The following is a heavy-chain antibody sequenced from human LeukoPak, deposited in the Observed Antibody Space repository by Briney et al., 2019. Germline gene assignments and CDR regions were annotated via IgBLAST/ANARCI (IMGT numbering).Heavy chain of an antibody. CDR1: GYTFTSYG. D-gene: IGHD6-13*01. CDR3: ARDVAAADKNAFDI. Sequence: ATVKVSCKASGYTFTSYGISWVRQAPGQGLEWMGWISAYNGNTNYAQKLQGRVTMTTDTSTSTAYMELRSLRSDDTAVYYCARDVAAADKNAFDIWGQGTMVTVSS. V-gene: IGHV1-18*01. CDR2: ISAYNGNT. J-gene: IGHJ3*02.